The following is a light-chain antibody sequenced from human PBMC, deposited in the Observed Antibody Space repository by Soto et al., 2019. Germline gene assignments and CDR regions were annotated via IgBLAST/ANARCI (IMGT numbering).Light chain of an antibody. J-gene: IGKJ3*01. V-gene: IGKV1-27*01. Sequence: DIQMTQSPSSLSASVGDRVTITCRASQDISIYLAWYQQKPGKVPKLLIYAASTLQSGVPSRFSGSGSGTDFTLTINSLQAEDVATYYCQRYNTVPVTFGPGTKVHIK. CDR1: QDISIY. CDR3: QRYNTVPVT. CDR2: AAS.